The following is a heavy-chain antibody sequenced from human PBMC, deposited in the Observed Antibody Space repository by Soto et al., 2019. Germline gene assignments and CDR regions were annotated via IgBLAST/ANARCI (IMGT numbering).Heavy chain of an antibody. D-gene: IGHD3-3*01. J-gene: IGHJ6*02. CDR3: ARAGRGVVRHYGMDV. V-gene: IGHV1-18*04. CDR1: GYTFTSYC. Sequence: AAVKVSCKASGYTFTSYCISWVRQAPGQGLEWMGWISAYNGNTNYAQKLQGRVTMTTDTSTNTAYMELRSLRSADTAVYYCARAGRGVVRHYGMDVWGQGTTVTVSS. CDR2: ISAYNGNT.